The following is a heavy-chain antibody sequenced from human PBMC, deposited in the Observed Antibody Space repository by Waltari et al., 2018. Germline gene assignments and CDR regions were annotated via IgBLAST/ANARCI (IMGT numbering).Heavy chain of an antibody. V-gene: IGHV4-34*01. Sequence: QVQLQQWGAGLLKPSETLSLTCAVYGGSFSGYYWSWIRQPPGKGLEGIGEINHSGSTTYNPSLKSRVTISVDTSKNQFSLKLSSVTAADTAVYYCARGPQAAAAEDYGMDVWGQGTTVTVSS. J-gene: IGHJ6*02. CDR3: ARGPQAAAAEDYGMDV. CDR1: GGSFSGYY. D-gene: IGHD6-13*01. CDR2: INHSGST.